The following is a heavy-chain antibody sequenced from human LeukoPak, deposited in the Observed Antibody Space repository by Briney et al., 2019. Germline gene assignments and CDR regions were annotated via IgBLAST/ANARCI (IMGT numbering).Heavy chain of an antibody. D-gene: IGHD6-6*01. J-gene: IGHJ6*03. Sequence: SVKVSCKASGGTFSSYAISWVRQAPGQGLEWMGGIIPIFGTANYAQKFQGRVTITTDESTSTAYMELSSLRSEDTAVYYCARSGIAARPVGGYYYYYMDVWGKGTTATVSS. CDR1: GGTFSSYA. CDR3: ARSGIAARPVGGYYYYYMDV. V-gene: IGHV1-69*05. CDR2: IIPIFGTA.